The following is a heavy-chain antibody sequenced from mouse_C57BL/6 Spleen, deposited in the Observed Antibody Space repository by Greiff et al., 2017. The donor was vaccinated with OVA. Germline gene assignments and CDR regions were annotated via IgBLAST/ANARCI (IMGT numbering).Heavy chain of an antibody. CDR3: AIIYYDYDEGVDY. J-gene: IGHJ2*01. CDR1: GYTFTSYG. D-gene: IGHD2-4*01. V-gene: IGHV1-81*01. Sequence: VKLQESGAELARPGASVKLSCKASGYTFTSYGISWVKQRTGQGLEWIGEIYPRSGNTYYNEKFKGKATLTADKSSSTAYMELRSLTSEDSAVYFCAIIYYDYDEGVDYWGQGTTLTVSS. CDR2: IYPRSGNT.